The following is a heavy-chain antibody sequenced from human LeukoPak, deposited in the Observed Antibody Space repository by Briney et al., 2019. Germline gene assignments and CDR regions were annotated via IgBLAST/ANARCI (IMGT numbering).Heavy chain of an antibody. CDR1: GYTFTRYD. Sequence: ASVKVSCKASGYTFTRYDITWVRQVTGQGLEWMGRMNPNSGNTGYAQKFQGRVTITRNTSISTAYMELSSLRSEDTAVYYCARVPGGGLPYWFDPWGQGTLVTVSS. CDR2: MNPNSGNT. V-gene: IGHV1-8*03. D-gene: IGHD2-15*01. J-gene: IGHJ5*02. CDR3: ARVPGGGLPYWFDP.